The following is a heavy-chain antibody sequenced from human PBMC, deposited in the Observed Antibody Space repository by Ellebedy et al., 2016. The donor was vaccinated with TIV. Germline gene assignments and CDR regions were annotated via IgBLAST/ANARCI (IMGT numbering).Heavy chain of an antibody. D-gene: IGHD4-17*01. J-gene: IGHJ4*02. CDR1: GFAFSNYW. Sequence: GESLKISCAASGFAFSNYWLTWVRQAPGKGLEWVANINQDASEKYYVDSVKGRFTISRDNVENSAYLQMNGLRAEDTAVYYCARHTDYALDYWGQGALVTVSS. CDR3: ARHTDYALDY. CDR2: INQDASEK. V-gene: IGHV3-7*01.